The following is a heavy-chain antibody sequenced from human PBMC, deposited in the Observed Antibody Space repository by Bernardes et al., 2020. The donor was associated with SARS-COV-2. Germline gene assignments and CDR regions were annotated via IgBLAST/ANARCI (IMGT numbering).Heavy chain of an antibody. Sequence: GGSLRLSCAASGFTFNNYAMAWLRQTPGKGLEWVSAISGGGDNTYYADSVKGRFTISRDNSKNTLYLQMNSLRAEDTALYYCAKDPGANTYYYDRSASYIWGQGTLVTVSS. V-gene: IGHV3-23*01. J-gene: IGHJ4*02. D-gene: IGHD3-22*01. CDR1: GFTFNNYA. CDR2: ISGGGDNT. CDR3: AKDPGANTYYYDRSASYI.